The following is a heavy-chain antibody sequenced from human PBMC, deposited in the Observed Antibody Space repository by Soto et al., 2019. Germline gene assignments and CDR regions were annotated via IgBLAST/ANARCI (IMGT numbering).Heavy chain of an antibody. CDR3: ATYSGNYERYGVYYGMDV. CDR1: GFTFSNYA. Sequence: PGGSLRLSCAASGFTFSNYAISWVRQAPGKGLEWVSSISGSGGSTYYADSVKGRFTISRDNSKNTLYLQMNSLRAEDTAVYYCATYSGNYERYGVYYGMDVWGQGTSVTLSS. J-gene: IGHJ6*02. D-gene: IGHD1-26*01. CDR2: ISGSGGST. V-gene: IGHV3-23*01.